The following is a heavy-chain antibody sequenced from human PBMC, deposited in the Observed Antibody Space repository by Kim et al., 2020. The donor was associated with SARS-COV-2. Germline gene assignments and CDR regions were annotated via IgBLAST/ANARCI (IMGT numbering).Heavy chain of an antibody. V-gene: IGHV3-9*01. J-gene: IGHJ4*01. CDR1: GFTFDDYA. D-gene: IGHD2-15*01. Sequence: GGSLRLSCAASGFTFDDYAMHWVRQAPGKGLEWVSGISWNSGSIGYADSVKGRFTISRDNAKNSLYLQMNSLRAEDTALYYCAKDFGYCSGGSCLWYFD. CDR2: ISWNSGSI. CDR3: AKDFGYCSGGSCLWYFD.